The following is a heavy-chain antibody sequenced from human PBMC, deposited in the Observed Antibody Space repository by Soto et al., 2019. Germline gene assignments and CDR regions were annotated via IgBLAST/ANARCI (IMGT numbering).Heavy chain of an antibody. CDR1: GGSFSGYY. V-gene: IGHV4-34*01. Sequence: PSETLSLTCAVYGGSFSGYYWSWIRQPPGKGLEWIGEINHSGSTNYNPSLKSRVTISVDTSKNQFSLKLSSVTAADTAVYYCARAYGSGSYYNWPLGYWGQGTLVTVSS. CDR2: INHSGST. D-gene: IGHD3-10*01. J-gene: IGHJ4*02. CDR3: ARAYGSGSYYNWPLGY.